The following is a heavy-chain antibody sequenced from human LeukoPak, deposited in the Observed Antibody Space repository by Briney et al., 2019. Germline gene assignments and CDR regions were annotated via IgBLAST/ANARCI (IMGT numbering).Heavy chain of an antibody. CDR3: ARDRRSYYYDSSGILDY. CDR1: GFTFSSYA. D-gene: IGHD3-22*01. V-gene: IGHV3-30*04. CDR2: ISYDGSNK. J-gene: IGHJ4*02. Sequence: GGSLRLSCAASGFTFSSYAMHWVRQAPGKGLEWVAVISYDGSNKYYADSVKGRFTISRDNSKDALYLQMNSLRAEDTAVYYCARDRRSYYYDSSGILDYWGQGTLVTVSS.